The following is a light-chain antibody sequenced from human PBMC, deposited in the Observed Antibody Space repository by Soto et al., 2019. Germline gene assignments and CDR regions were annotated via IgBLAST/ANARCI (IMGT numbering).Light chain of an antibody. CDR1: SRDVGGYNY. Sequence: QSALAQPRSVSGSPGQSVTISCTGTSRDVGGYNYVSWYQQYPGKAPKLMIYDVSKRPSGVPDRFSGSKSGNTASLTISGLQADDEADYYCCSYAGGYVFGTGTKVTVL. J-gene: IGLJ1*01. CDR2: DVS. V-gene: IGLV2-11*01. CDR3: CSYAGGYV.